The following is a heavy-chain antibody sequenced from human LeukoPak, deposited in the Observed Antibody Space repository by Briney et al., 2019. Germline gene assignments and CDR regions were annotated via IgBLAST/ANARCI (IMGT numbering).Heavy chain of an antibody. CDR1: GFTFSSYG. J-gene: IGHJ4*02. Sequence: GGSLRLSCAASGFTFSSYGMHWVRQAPGKGLEWVAFIRYDGSNKYYADSVKGRFTISRDNSRNSLYLQMNSLRAEDTAVYYCATSGLIAAAATGYFDYWGQGTLVTVSS. CDR3: ATSGLIAAAATGYFDY. CDR2: IRYDGSNK. D-gene: IGHD6-13*01. V-gene: IGHV3-30*02.